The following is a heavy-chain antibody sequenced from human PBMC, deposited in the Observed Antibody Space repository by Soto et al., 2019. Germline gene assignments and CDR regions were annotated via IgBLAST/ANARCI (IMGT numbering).Heavy chain of an antibody. Sequence: SETLSLTCTVSGGSVSSGSHYWSWIRQPPGKGLEWLGYINHSGSTNYNPSLKSRVTISVDTSKNQFSLKLTSVTAADTAVYYCARDKITGLFDYWGQGTLVTVSS. CDR1: GGSVSSGSHY. CDR3: ARDKITGLFDY. CDR2: INHSGST. J-gene: IGHJ4*02. D-gene: IGHD2-8*02. V-gene: IGHV4-61*01.